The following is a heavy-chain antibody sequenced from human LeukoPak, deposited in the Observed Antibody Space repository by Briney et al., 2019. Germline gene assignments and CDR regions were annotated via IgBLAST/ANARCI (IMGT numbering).Heavy chain of an antibody. V-gene: IGHV4-61*01. CDR2: LYYSGST. CDR3: ARDRVGGYDYAYFDL. Sequence: SETLSLTCTVSGGSVSNGNYYWSWIRQPPGKGLEWTGYLYYSGSTNYNPSLKSRVTISIDTSKNQFSLKLSSVTAADTAVYYCARDRVGGYDYAYFDLWGRGTLVTVSS. CDR1: GGSVSNGNYY. D-gene: IGHD5-12*01. J-gene: IGHJ2*01.